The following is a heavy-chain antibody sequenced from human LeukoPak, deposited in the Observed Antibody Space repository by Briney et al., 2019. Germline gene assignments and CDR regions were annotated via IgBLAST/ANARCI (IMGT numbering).Heavy chain of an antibody. D-gene: IGHD3-22*01. CDR1: GYTFTGYY. J-gene: IGHJ4*02. CDR2: INPDSGGT. V-gene: IGHV1-2*02. CDR3: ARDRPGYSDDFDY. Sequence: ASVKVSCKASGYTFTGYYMYWVRQAPGQGLEGMGWINPDSGGTNYAQKFQGRVTMTRDTSISTAYMELSRLRSDDTAVYYCARDRPGYSDDFDYWGQGTLVTVSS.